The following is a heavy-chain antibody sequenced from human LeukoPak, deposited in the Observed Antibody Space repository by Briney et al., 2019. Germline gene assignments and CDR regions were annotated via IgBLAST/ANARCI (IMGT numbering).Heavy chain of an antibody. J-gene: IGHJ4*02. V-gene: IGHV3-30-3*01. CDR2: ISYDGSNE. CDR1: GFTFNTYA. Sequence: PGGSLRPSCAASGFTFNTYAMHWVRQAPGKGLEWVAVISYDGSNEYYADSVKGRFTVSRDDSKNTPYLQMNSLRAEDTAVYYGFDYWGQGTLVTVSS. CDR3: FDY.